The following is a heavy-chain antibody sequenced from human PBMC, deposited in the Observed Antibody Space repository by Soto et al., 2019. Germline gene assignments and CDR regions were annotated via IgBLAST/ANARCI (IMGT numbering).Heavy chain of an antibody. V-gene: IGHV4-4*02. Sequence: SETLSLTCAVSGGSISSSNWWSWVRQPPGKGLEWIGEIYHSGSTNYNPSLKSRVTISVDKSKNQFSLKLSSVTAADTAVYYCAREGGLFGELSRLGYWGQGTLVTVSS. D-gene: IGHD3-10*01. CDR2: IYHSGST. J-gene: IGHJ4*02. CDR3: AREGGLFGELSRLGY. CDR1: GGSISSSNW.